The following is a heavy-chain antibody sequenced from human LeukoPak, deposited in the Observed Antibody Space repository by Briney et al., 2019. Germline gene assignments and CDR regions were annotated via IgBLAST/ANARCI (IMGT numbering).Heavy chain of an antibody. D-gene: IGHD4/OR15-4a*01. CDR1: GFTFSNYW. Sequence: PGGSLRLSCVASGFTFSNYWIHWVRQAPGKGLVWVSRINSDRTSTIYADSVKGRFIISRDNAKNTLYLQMNSLRAEDTAVYYCARENGANRRAFDLWGQGTRVTVSS. J-gene: IGHJ3*01. CDR2: INSDRTST. CDR3: ARENGANRRAFDL. V-gene: IGHV3-74*01.